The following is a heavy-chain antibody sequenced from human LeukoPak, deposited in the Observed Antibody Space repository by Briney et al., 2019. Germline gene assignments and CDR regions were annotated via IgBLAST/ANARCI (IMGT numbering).Heavy chain of an antibody. D-gene: IGHD1-7*01. CDR3: ARDPRITGTKESDY. Sequence: ASVKVSCKASGYTFTSYYIHWVRQAPGQGLEWMGIIKSSGGSTSYAQKFQGRVTMTRDTSTSTAYMDLSSLRSEDTAVYYCARDPRITGTKESDYWGQGTLVTVSS. CDR2: IKSSGGST. V-gene: IGHV1-46*01. CDR1: GYTFTSYY. J-gene: IGHJ4*02.